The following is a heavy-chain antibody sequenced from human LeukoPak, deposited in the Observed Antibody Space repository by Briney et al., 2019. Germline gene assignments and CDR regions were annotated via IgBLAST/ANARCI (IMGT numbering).Heavy chain of an antibody. Sequence: DPSETLSLTCTVSGGSISSGDYYWSWIRQPPGRGLEWIGYIYYSGSTYYNPSLKSRVTISVDTSKNQFSLKLSSVTAADTAVYYCARVHTVTTGPFDYWGQGTLVTVSS. CDR2: IYYSGST. V-gene: IGHV4-30-4*01. J-gene: IGHJ4*02. CDR1: GGSISSGDYY. CDR3: ARVHTVTTGPFDY. D-gene: IGHD4-17*01.